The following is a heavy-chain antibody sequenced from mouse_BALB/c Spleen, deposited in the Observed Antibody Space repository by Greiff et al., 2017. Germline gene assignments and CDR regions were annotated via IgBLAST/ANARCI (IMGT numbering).Heavy chain of an antibody. D-gene: IGHD1-1*01. J-gene: IGHJ4*01. CDR3: ARYGYYGSNYAMDY. Sequence: EVQLQQSGAELVKPGASVKLSCTASGFNIKDTYMHWVKQRPEQGLEWIGRIDPANGNTKYDPKFQGKATITADTSSNTAYLQLSSLTSEDTAVYYCARYGYYGSNYAMDYWGQGTSVTVSS. CDR1: GFNIKDTY. CDR2: IDPANGNT. V-gene: IGHV14-3*02.